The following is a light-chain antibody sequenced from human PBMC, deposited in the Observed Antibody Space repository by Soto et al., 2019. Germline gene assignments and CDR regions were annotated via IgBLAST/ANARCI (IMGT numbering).Light chain of an antibody. V-gene: IGLV1-44*01. J-gene: IGLJ1*01. CDR2: NNN. CDR1: SSNIVSNT. CDR3: AAWDDSLNGYV. Sequence: QSVLTQPPSASGTPGQRVTISCSGSSSNIVSNTVNWYQQLPGTAPKLLIYNNNRRPSGVPDRFSGSKSGTSVSLAISGLQSEDEADYYCAAWDDSLNGYVFGTGTKLTVL.